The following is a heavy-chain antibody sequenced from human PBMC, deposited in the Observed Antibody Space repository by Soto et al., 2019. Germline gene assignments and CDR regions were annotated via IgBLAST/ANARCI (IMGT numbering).Heavy chain of an antibody. Sequence: GGSLRLSCTASGFTFSEYSMSWVRQAPGKGLEWVSSITHSGTYVYYADSVKGRFTISRDSASNSLFLQMTSLRAEDTAVYHCARARGNDWYSDYWGQGTLVTV. CDR1: GFTFSEYS. J-gene: IGHJ4*02. D-gene: IGHD5-12*01. V-gene: IGHV3-21*01. CDR3: ARARGNDWYSDY. CDR2: ITHSGTYV.